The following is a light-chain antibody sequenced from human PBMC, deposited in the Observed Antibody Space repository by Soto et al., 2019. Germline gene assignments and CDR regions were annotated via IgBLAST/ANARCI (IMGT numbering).Light chain of an antibody. V-gene: IGKV3-20*01. CDR1: QSVSSSY. CDR2: GAS. J-gene: IGKJ3*01. Sequence: EIVFTQSPGTLSLSPGERATLSCRASQSVSSSYLAWYQQKPGQAPRLLIYGASSRETGIPEMFSGSGAGTECTRTISRLEHEDVAVDYCQQYGSSTFTFGPGTRVDIK. CDR3: QQYGSSTFT.